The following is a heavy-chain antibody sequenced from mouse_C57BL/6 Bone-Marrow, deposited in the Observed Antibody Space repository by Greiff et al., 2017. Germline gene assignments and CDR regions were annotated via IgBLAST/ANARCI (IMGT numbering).Heavy chain of an antibody. J-gene: IGHJ3*01. CDR1: GFTFSDYY. D-gene: IGHD4-1*01. CDR3: ARLWDGAWFAY. CDR2: ISNGGGST. V-gene: IGHV5-12*01. Sequence: EVKLVESGGGLVQPGGSLKLSCAASGFTFSDYYMYWVRQTPEKRLEWVAYISNGGGSTYYTDTVKGRFNISRDNAKNTLYLQMSRLKSEDTAMYYCARLWDGAWFAYWGQGTLVTVSA.